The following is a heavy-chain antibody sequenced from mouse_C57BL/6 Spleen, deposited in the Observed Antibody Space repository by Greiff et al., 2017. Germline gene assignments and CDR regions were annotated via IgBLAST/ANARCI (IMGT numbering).Heavy chain of an antibody. Sequence: VQLQQPGTELVKPGASVKLSCKASGYTFTSYWMHWVKQRPGQGLEWIGNINPSNGGTTYNEKFKSKATLHVDKASSPDYMQLSSLTSEDSAVYYCARSYYCGSSNVCAYWGQGTLVTVSA. CDR3: ARSYYCGSSNVCAY. D-gene: IGHD1-1*01. CDR1: GYTFTSYW. J-gene: IGHJ3*01. CDR2: INPSNGGT. V-gene: IGHV1-53*01.